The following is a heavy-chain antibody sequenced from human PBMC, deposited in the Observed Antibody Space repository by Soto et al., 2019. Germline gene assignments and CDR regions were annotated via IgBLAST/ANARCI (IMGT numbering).Heavy chain of an antibody. D-gene: IGHD2-2*01. V-gene: IGHV4-39*01. CDR1: GGSISSSSYY. CDR2: IYYSGST. Sequence: SETLSLTCTVSGGSISSSSYYWGWIRQPPGKGLEWIGSIYYSGSTYYNPSLKSRVTISIDTSKNQFSLKLSSVTAADTAVYYCARPVPAAMSGWPYYYYYMDVWGKGTTVTVSS. CDR3: ARPVPAAMSGWPYYYYYMDV. J-gene: IGHJ6*03.